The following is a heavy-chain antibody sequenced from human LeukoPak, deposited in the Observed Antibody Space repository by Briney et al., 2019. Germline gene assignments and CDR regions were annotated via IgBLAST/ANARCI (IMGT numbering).Heavy chain of an antibody. J-gene: IGHJ6*02. Sequence: SETLSLTCTVSGGSISSYYWSWIRQPPGKGLEWIGYIYYSGSTNYNPSLKSRVTISVDTSKNQFSLKLSSVTAADTAVYYCARQGGTIFGVGYYHYYGMDVWGQGTTVTVSS. CDR2: IYYSGST. D-gene: IGHD3-3*01. CDR3: ARQGGTIFGVGYYHYYGMDV. CDR1: GGSISSYY. V-gene: IGHV4-59*01.